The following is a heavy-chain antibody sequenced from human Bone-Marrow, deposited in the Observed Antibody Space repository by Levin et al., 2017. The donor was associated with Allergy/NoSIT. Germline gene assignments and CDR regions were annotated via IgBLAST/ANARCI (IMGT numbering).Heavy chain of an antibody. CDR3: AKVVSSSWRNGRDY. Sequence: QPGGSLRLSCAASGFTFSSYAMSWVRQAPGKGLEWVSAISGSGGSTYYADSVKGRFTISRDNSKNTLYLQMNSLRAEDTAVYYCAKVVSSSWRNGRDYWGQGTLVTVSS. J-gene: IGHJ4*02. D-gene: IGHD6-13*01. CDR1: GFTFSSYA. V-gene: IGHV3-23*01. CDR2: ISGSGGST.